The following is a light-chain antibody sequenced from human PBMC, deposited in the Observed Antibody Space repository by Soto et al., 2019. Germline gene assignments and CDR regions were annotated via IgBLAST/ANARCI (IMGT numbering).Light chain of an antibody. CDR2: AAT. CDR3: LQDYSHPPT. V-gene: IGKV1-6*01. J-gene: IGKJ2*01. CDR1: QDIKND. Sequence: ATPMTQSPSSLSASLGDSVAITCRASQDIKNDLAWYRHRPGTAPKLLIYAATALQSGVPLRVSGSGSGTDFTLTIRNLQPEDSATYYCLQDYSHPPTFGQGTRLEIK.